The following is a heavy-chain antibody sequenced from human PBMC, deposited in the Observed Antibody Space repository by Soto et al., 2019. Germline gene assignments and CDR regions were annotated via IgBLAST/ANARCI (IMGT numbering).Heavy chain of an antibody. CDR3: ARETDCSSTSCLRYGMDV. CDR2: ISYDGSNK. CDR1: GFTFSSYA. J-gene: IGHJ6*02. D-gene: IGHD2-2*01. Sequence: GRSLRLSCAASGFTFSSYAMHWVRQAPGKGLEWVAVISYDGSNKYYADSVKGRFTISRDNSKNTLYLQMNSLRAEDTAVYYCARETDCSSTSCLRYGMDVWGQGTTVTVSS. V-gene: IGHV3-30-3*01.